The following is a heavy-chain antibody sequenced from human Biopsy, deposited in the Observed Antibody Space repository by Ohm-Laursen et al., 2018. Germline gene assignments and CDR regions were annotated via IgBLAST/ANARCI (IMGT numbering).Heavy chain of an antibody. CDR2: IYYIGST. CDR1: GGSISSDY. V-gene: IGHV4-59*01. CDR3: ARATNSTGWPYYYFYGMDV. J-gene: IGHJ6*02. D-gene: IGHD2/OR15-2a*01. Sequence: TLSLTCSVSGGSISSDYWSWIRQTPGKGLEWIGYIYYIGSTNYNPSLKSRVTISVDTSKNQFSLRLNSVTAADTAVYYCARATNSTGWPYYYFYGMDVWGQGTTVTVSS.